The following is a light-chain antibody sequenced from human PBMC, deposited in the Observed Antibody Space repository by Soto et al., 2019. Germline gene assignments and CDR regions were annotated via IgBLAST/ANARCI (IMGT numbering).Light chain of an antibody. Sequence: IVLTQSPGTLSLSPGERVTLYCRASQSVTTRLAWYQHKPGQAPRLLIYGASTRATGIPDRFSGTGSGTDFTLTISRLEPEDFAVYYCQHFGDSPITFGQGTDWRL. CDR2: GAS. J-gene: IGKJ5*01. CDR3: QHFGDSPIT. V-gene: IGKV3-20*01. CDR1: QSVTTR.